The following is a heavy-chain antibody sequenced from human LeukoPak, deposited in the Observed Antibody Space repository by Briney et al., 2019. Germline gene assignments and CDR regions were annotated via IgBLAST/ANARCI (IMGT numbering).Heavy chain of an antibody. CDR3: ARPETQYSSSLDGFDI. V-gene: IGHV3-30*03. D-gene: IGHD6-13*01. CDR1: GFTFSDYG. CDR2: ISYDGSNR. Sequence: GGSLRLSCAAFGFTFSDYGMHWVRQAPGKGLEWVAVISYDGSNRYYADSVRGRFTISRDNSKNTLYLQMNSLRTEDTAVYYCARPETQYSSSLDGFDIWGQGTMVTVSS. J-gene: IGHJ3*02.